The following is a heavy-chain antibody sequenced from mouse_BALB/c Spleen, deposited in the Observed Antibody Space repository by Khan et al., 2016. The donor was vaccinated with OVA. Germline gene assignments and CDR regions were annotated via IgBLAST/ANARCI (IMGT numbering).Heavy chain of an antibody. CDR1: GYSITSDYA. Sequence: ESGPGLVKSSQSLSLTCTVTGYSITSDYAWNWIRQFPGNKLEWMGFISYSGNTNYNPSLKSRISITRDTSKNQFFLQLNSVTTEDTATYYCARVYGGDFDYWGQGTTLTVSS. V-gene: IGHV3-2*02. CDR3: ARVYGGDFDY. D-gene: IGHD1-1*01. J-gene: IGHJ2*01. CDR2: ISYSGNT.